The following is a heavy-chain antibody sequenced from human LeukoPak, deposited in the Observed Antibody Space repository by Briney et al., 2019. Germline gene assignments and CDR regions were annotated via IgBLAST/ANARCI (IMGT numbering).Heavy chain of an antibody. CDR3: ARGGKQWLSPYYYYGMDV. V-gene: IGHV4-34*01. D-gene: IGHD6-19*01. CDR1: GGSFSGYY. Sequence: PSETLSLTCAVYGGSFSGYYWSWIRQPPGKGLEWIGEINHSGSTNYNPSLKSRVTISVDTSKNQFSLKLSSVTAADTAVYYCARGGKQWLSPYYYYGMDVWGKGTTVTVSS. J-gene: IGHJ6*04. CDR2: INHSGST.